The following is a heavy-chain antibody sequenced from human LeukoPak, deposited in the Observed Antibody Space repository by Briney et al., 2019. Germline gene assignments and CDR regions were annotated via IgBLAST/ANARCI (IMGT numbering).Heavy chain of an antibody. CDR3: AFTPNYYGDYESLFDY. CDR2: IIPILGIA. D-gene: IGHD4-17*01. CDR1: GGTFSSYA. J-gene: IGHJ4*02. V-gene: IGHV1-69*04. Sequence: SVKVSCKPSGGTFSSYAISWVRQAPGQGLEWMGRIIPILGIANYAQKFQGRVTITADKSTSTAYMELSSLRSEDTAVYYCAFTPNYYGDYESLFDYWGQGTLVTVSS.